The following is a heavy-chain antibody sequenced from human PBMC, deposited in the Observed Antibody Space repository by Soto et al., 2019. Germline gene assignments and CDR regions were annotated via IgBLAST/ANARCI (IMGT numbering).Heavy chain of an antibody. V-gene: IGHV4-59*01. CDR2: IHFSGST. J-gene: IGHJ6*02. Sequence: SETLSLTCTVSGGSISSYYWSWIRQSPGKGLEWIGYIHFSGSTKSNPSLKSRVTISVDTSRNQVSLKLSSVTAADSAVYFCARARYHLLHPYYYGMHVWGQGTTVTVSS. D-gene: IGHD2-2*01. CDR1: GGSISSYY. CDR3: ARARYHLLHPYYYGMHV.